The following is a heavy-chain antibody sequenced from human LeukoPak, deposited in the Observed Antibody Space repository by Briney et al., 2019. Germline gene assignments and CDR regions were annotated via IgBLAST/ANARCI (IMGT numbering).Heavy chain of an antibody. V-gene: IGHV4-30-2*01. Sequence: PSETLSLTCAVSGGSISSGGYSWSWIRQPPGKGLEWIGYIYHSGSTYYNPSLQSRVTISVDRSKNQFSLKLSSVTAADTAVYYCARAPYDYVWGSYRLDAFDIWGQGTMVTVSS. J-gene: IGHJ3*02. CDR2: IYHSGST. CDR3: ARAPYDYVWGSYRLDAFDI. CDR1: GGSISSGGYS. D-gene: IGHD3-16*02.